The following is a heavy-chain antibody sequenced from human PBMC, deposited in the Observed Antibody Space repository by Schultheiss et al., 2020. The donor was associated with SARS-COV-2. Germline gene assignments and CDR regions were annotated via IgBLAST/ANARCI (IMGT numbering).Heavy chain of an antibody. CDR3: ARDSKVIAAAGTPNGWFDP. J-gene: IGHJ5*02. V-gene: IGHV3-21*01. CDR2: ISSSSSYI. D-gene: IGHD6-13*01. Sequence: GGSLRLSCAASGFTFSSYSMNWVRQAPGKGLEWVSSISSSSSYIYYADSVKGRFTISRDNAKNSLYLQMNSLRAEDTAVYYCARDSKVIAAAGTPNGWFDPWGQGTLVSVSS. CDR1: GFTFSSYS.